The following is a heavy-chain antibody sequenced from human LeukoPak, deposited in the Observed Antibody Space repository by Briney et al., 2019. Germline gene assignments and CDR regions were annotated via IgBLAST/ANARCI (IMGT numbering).Heavy chain of an antibody. CDR1: GITVSNNY. CDR3: ARVYN. D-gene: IGHD4-11*01. J-gene: IGHJ4*02. CDR2: IYSGGST. V-gene: IGHV3-66*01. Sequence: GGSLRLSCAASGITVSNNYMSWVRQAPGKGLEWVSLIYSGGSTYYADSVRGRFTISRDSSKNTVYLQMDSLRAEDTAVYYCARVYNWGRGTLVTVSS.